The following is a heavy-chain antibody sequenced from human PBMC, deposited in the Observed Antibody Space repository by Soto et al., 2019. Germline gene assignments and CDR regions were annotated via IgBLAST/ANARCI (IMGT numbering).Heavy chain of an antibody. Sequence: SETLSLTCAVYGGSFSGYYWSWIRQPPGKGLEWIGEINHSGSTNYNPSLKSRVTISVDTSKNQFSLKLSSVTAADTAVYYCARTNFHDYSNQYYYYGMDVWGQGTTVTVSS. J-gene: IGHJ6*02. V-gene: IGHV4-34*01. CDR3: ARTNFHDYSNQYYYYGMDV. D-gene: IGHD4-4*01. CDR1: GGSFSGYY. CDR2: INHSGST.